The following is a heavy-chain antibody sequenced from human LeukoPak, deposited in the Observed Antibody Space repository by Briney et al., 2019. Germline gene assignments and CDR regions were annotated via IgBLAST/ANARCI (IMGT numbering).Heavy chain of an antibody. CDR3: ASLDGGYGSVPFDP. CDR1: GYTFTGYY. CDR2: INPNSGGT. Sequence: ASVKVSCKASGYTFTGYYMHWVRQAPGQGLEWMGWINPNSGGTNYAQKFQGRVTMTRGTSISTAYMELSRLRSDDTAVYYCASLDGGYGSVPFDPWGQGTLVTVSS. D-gene: IGHD3-10*01. V-gene: IGHV1-2*02. J-gene: IGHJ5*02.